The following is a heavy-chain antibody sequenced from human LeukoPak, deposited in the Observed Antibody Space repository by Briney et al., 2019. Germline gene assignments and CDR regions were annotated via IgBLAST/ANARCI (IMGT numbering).Heavy chain of an antibody. CDR3: ARVGATGATADN. V-gene: IGHV1-46*01. CDR1: GYIFTTCY. D-gene: IGHD2-21*02. Sequence: ASVQVSCKASGYIFTTCYMHWLRQAPGQGAEWMGIINPRGGSTDYAEKFQGRVTMTSDTSTSTVYMELKSLRSEDTAVYFCARVGATGATADNWGQGTLVTVSS. CDR2: INPRGGST. J-gene: IGHJ4*02.